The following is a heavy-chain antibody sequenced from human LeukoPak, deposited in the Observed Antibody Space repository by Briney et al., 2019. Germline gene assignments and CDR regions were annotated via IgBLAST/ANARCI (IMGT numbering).Heavy chain of an antibody. V-gene: IGHV3-20*04. Sequence: PGGSLRLSCAASGFTFDAYAMSWVRQAPGKGLERVSGINWNGGRTGYADSVKGRFTISRDNAKNSLHLQMNSLRAEDTAVYYCARVTGGRYCSTTSCYMRGWFDPWGQGTLVTVSS. CDR1: GFTFDAYA. D-gene: IGHD2-2*02. J-gene: IGHJ5*02. CDR3: ARVTGGRYCSTTSCYMRGWFDP. CDR2: INWNGGRT.